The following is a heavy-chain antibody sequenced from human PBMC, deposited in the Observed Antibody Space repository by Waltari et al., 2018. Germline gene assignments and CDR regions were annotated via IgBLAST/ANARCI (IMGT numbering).Heavy chain of an antibody. CDR3: GRLGGSMTTYQTFRDH. CDR2: IYHSGST. CDR1: GYSISSGYY. V-gene: IGHV4-38-2*01. Sequence: QVQLQESGPGLVKPSETLSLTCAVSGYSISSGYYWGWIRQPPGKGLEWIGSIYHSGSTYYNPSLKSRVTISVDTSKNQFSLKLSSVTAADTAVYFCGRLGGSMTTYQTFRDHWGQGILVNVSS. D-gene: IGHD2-21*01. J-gene: IGHJ5*02.